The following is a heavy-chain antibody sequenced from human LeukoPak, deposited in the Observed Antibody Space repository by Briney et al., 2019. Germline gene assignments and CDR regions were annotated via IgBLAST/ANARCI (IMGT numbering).Heavy chain of an antibody. V-gene: IGHV1-2*02. J-gene: IGHJ4*02. D-gene: IGHD3-22*01. CDR3: ARAPYYDSSGYYWAGVDY. CDR1: GYTFTGYY. Sequence: GASVKVSCKASGYTFTGYYMHWVRQAPGQGLEWMGWINPNSGGTNYAQKFQGRVTMTRDTSISTAYMELSRLRSDDTAVYYCARAPYYDSSGYYWAGVDYWGQGTLVTVSS. CDR2: INPNSGGT.